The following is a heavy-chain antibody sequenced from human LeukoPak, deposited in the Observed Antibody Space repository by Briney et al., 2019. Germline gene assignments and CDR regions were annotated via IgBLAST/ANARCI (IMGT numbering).Heavy chain of an antibody. D-gene: IGHD3-10*01. Sequence: SETLSLTCAVYGGSFSGYYWSWIRQPPGKGLEWIGEINHSGSTNYNPSLKSRVTISVDTSKNQFSLKLSSVTAADTAVYYCARLRRNYYGSGSYYFDYWGQGTLVTVSS. CDR3: ARLRRNYYGSGSYYFDY. CDR1: GGSFSGYY. J-gene: IGHJ4*02. V-gene: IGHV4-34*01. CDR2: INHSGST.